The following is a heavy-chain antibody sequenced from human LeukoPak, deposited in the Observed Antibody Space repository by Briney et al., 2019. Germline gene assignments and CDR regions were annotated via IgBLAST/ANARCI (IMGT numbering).Heavy chain of an antibody. J-gene: IGHJ4*02. Sequence: PGGSLRLSCAASGCTFDDYAMHWVRQAPGKGLEWVSLISWDGGSTYYADSVKGRFTISRDNSKNSLYLQMNSLRAEDTALYYCAKETTSAIGVGYYFDYWGQGTLVTVSS. CDR1: GCTFDDYA. CDR2: ISWDGGST. D-gene: IGHD2-21*01. CDR3: AKETTSAIGVGYYFDY. V-gene: IGHV3-43D*03.